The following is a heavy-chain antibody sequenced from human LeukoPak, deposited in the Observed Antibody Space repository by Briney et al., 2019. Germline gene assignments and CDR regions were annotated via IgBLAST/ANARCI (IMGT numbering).Heavy chain of an antibody. V-gene: IGHV3-30*02. CDR2: IRYDGSNK. CDR3: AREPSITIFGVVPSYYFDY. D-gene: IGHD3-3*01. Sequence: GGSLRLSCAASGFTFSSYGMHWVRQAPGKGLEWVAFIRYDGSNKYYADSVKGRFTISRDNSKNTLYLQMNSLRAEDTAVYYCAREPSITIFGVVPSYYFDYWGQGTLVTVSS. CDR1: GFTFSSYG. J-gene: IGHJ4*02.